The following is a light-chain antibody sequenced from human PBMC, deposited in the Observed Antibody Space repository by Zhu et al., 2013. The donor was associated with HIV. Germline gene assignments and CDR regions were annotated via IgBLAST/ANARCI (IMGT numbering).Light chain of an antibody. CDR1: QFVGSSTF. J-gene: IGKJ4*01. Sequence: EIVLTQSPATLSLSPGDTATLSCRASQFVGSSTFLAWYQQKRGQAPRLLIYDASSRATGIPDRFRGSGSGTDFTLTISRLEPEDFAVYFCQQYGNSPLTFGGGTDGGD. CDR2: DAS. V-gene: IGKV3-20*01. CDR3: QQYGNSPLT.